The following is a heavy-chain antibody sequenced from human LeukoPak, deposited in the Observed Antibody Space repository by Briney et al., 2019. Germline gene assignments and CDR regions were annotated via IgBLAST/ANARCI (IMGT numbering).Heavy chain of an antibody. CDR1: GFSLTTNGMR. D-gene: IGHD2-15*01. J-gene: IGHJ4*02. CDR2: IDWDDNK. Sequence: SGPTLVNPTQTLTPTCTFSGFSLTTNGMRVSWIRQTPGKALEWLARIDWDDNKFYSTSLKTRLTISKDTSRNQVVPTMTNMDPVDTATYHCARTPRGTCYDYWGQGTLVTVSS. V-gene: IGHV2-70*04. CDR3: ARTPRGTCYDY.